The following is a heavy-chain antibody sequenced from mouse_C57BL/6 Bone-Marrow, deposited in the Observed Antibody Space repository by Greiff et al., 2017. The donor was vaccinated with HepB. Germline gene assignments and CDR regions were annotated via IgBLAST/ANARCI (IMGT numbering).Heavy chain of an antibody. Sequence: EVQLVESGGGLVKPGGSLKLSCAASGFTFSSYTMSWVRQTPEKRLEWVATISGGGGNTYYPDSVKGRFTISRDNAKNTLYLQMSSLRSEDTALYYCARPDYYGSSLYAMDYWGQGTSVTVSS. CDR3: ARPDYYGSSLYAMDY. J-gene: IGHJ4*01. V-gene: IGHV5-9*01. D-gene: IGHD1-1*01. CDR2: ISGGGGNT. CDR1: GFTFSSYT.